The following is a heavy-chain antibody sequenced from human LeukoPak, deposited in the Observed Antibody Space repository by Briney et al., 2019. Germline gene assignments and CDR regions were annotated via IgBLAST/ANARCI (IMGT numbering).Heavy chain of an antibody. V-gene: IGHV3-74*01. D-gene: IGHD6-6*01. CDR3: TRMSIDAPALPDL. CDR2: LSTDGSST. CDR1: GFTFSSYW. Sequence: GGSLRLSCAASGFTFSSYWMQWVRQAPGKGLVWVSRLSTDGSSTTSADSVKGRFAISRDNAKNTLYLQIGSLRADDTAVYYCTRMSIDAPALPDLWSQGTLVT. J-gene: IGHJ4*02.